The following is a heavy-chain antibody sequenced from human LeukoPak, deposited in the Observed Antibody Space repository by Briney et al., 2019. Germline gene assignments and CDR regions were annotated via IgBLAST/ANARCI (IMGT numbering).Heavy chain of an antibody. V-gene: IGHV3-30*02. CDR3: AKGPLAGYCSSTSCFRWGSWFDP. CDR1: GFTFSSYG. Sequence: GGSLRLSCAASGFTFSSYGMHWVRQAPGKGLEWVAFIRYDGSNKYYADSVKGRFTISRDNSKNTLYLQMNSLRAEDTAVYYCAKGPLAGYCSSTSCFRWGSWFDPWGQGTLVTVSS. J-gene: IGHJ5*02. CDR2: IRYDGSNK. D-gene: IGHD2-2*01.